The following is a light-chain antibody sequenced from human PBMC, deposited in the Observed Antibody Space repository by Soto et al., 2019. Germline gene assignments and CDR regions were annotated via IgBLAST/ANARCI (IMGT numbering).Light chain of an antibody. Sequence: DIQMTQSPSTLSASVGDRVTITCRASQNINSWLAWYQQKPGKAPNLLIHDASTLESGVPSRFSGSRSGTEFTLTISGLQPDDFATYYCQQYHSYWTFGQGTKVDI. CDR2: DAS. CDR3: QQYHSYWT. J-gene: IGKJ1*01. V-gene: IGKV1-5*01. CDR1: QNINSW.